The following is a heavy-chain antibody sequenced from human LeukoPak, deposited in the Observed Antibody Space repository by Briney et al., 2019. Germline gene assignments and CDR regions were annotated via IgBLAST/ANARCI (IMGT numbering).Heavy chain of an antibody. Sequence: GGSLRLSSSDSLFPLSAYVLHCVRQALRKGLEYVSAISSDGGSTYYADSVKGRFTISRDNSKNTLYLQMSSLRAEDTDVYYCVKDSSSSSRFDYWGQGTLVTVSS. J-gene: IGHJ4*02. D-gene: IGHD6-6*01. CDR1: LFPLSAYV. V-gene: IGHV3-64D*09. CDR3: VKDSSSSSRFDY. CDR2: ISSDGGST.